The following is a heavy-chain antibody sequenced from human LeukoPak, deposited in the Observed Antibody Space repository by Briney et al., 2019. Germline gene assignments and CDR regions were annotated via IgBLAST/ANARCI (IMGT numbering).Heavy chain of an antibody. V-gene: IGHV3-30*18. CDR2: ISYDGSNK. Sequence: GRSLRLSCAASGSTFSSYGMHWVRQAPGKGLEWVAVISYDGSNKYYADSVKGRFTISRDNSKNTLYLQMNSLRAEDTAVYYCAKANHQLLWFGELLFDYWGQGTLVTVSS. D-gene: IGHD3-10*01. CDR3: AKANHQLLWFGELLFDY. CDR1: GSTFSSYG. J-gene: IGHJ4*02.